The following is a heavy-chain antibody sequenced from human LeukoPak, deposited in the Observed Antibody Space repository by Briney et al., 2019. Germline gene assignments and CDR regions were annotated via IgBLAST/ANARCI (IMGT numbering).Heavy chain of an antibody. CDR3: ARRPLSGYSYGHMKYYFEY. J-gene: IGHJ4*02. V-gene: IGHV4-39*07. Sequence: SETLSLTCTVSGGSISSSSYYWGWIRQPPGKGLEWIGEINHSGSTNYNPSLKSRVTISVDTSKNQFSLKLSSVTAADTAVYYCARRPLSGYSYGHMKYYFEYWGQGTLVTVSS. CDR2: INHSGST. CDR1: GGSISSSSYY. D-gene: IGHD5-18*01.